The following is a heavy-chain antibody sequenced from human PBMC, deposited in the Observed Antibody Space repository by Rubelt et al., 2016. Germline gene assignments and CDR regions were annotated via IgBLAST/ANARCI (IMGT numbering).Heavy chain of an antibody. J-gene: IGHJ4*02. D-gene: IGHD6-13*01. CDR3: AKDHGSSWYEKNFDY. CDR1: GFTFSSYA. V-gene: IGHV3-23*01. Sequence: EVQLLESGGGLVQPGGSLSLSCAASGFTFSSYAMSWVRQAPGKGLEWVSTISASGTSTYYADSVKGRFTISRDNSKNTLYLQMNSLRAEDTAVYYCAKDHGSSWYEKNFDYWGQGTLVTVSS. CDR2: ISASGTST.